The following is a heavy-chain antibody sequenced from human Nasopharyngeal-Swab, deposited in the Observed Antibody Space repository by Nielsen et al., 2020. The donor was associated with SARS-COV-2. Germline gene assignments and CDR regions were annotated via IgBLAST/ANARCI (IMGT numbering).Heavy chain of an antibody. J-gene: IGHJ4*02. CDR2: LSYDGNIE. CDR1: GFTFSNYG. D-gene: IGHD4-17*01. Sequence: GESLKISCAASGFTFSNYGIHWVRQAPGKGLEWVAVLSYDGNIEYYADSVKGRFTISRDNSKNTLYLQMDSLRAEDTAVYYCARDDYGDYWYLDYWGQGTLVTVSS. V-gene: IGHV3-30*03. CDR3: ARDDYGDYWYLDY.